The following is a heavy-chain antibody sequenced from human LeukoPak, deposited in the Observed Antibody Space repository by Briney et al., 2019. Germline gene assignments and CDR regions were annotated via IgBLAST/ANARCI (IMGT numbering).Heavy chain of an antibody. CDR1: GGSISSYY. CDR2: ICHGGST. V-gene: IGHV4-59*01. Sequence: PSETLSLTCTVSGGSISSYYWSWIRQTPGKGLEWIGYICHGGSTNYNPSLKSRVTISVDTSKNQFSLKLSSVTATDTAVYYCARAGPLCSGGRCYDYWGQGTPVTVSS. D-gene: IGHD2-15*01. CDR3: ARAGPLCSGGRCYDY. J-gene: IGHJ4*02.